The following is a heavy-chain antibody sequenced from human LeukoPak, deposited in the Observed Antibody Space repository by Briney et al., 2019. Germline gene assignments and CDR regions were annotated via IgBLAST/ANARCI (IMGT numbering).Heavy chain of an antibody. D-gene: IGHD2-15*01. V-gene: IGHV5-51*01. CDR3: ARPFSNCSGGSCYSGAFDY. CDR2: IYPGDSDT. CDR1: GYSFTSYW. J-gene: IGHJ4*02. Sequence: GESLKISCKASGYSFTSYWIGLVRPMPGKGLEWMGIIYPGDSDTRYSPSFQGQVTISADKSISTAYLQWSSLKASDTAMYYCARPFSNCSGGSCYSGAFDYWGQGTLVTVSS.